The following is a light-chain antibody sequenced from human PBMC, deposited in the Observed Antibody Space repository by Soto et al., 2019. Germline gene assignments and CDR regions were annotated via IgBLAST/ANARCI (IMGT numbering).Light chain of an antibody. CDR2: DAS. CDR1: QSVRRY. J-gene: IGKJ5*01. Sequence: EIVLPQSPATLSFSPGERATLSCRASQSVRRYLAWYQQKPGQAPRLLIYDASTRATGIPARFSGSGSETDFTLTITSLEPEDFAVYYCHQRNNWPPITFGQGTRLEIK. V-gene: IGKV3-11*01. CDR3: HQRNNWPPIT.